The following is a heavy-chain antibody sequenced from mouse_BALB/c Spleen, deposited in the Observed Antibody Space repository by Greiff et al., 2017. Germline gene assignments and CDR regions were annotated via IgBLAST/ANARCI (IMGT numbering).Heavy chain of an antibody. D-gene: IGHD1-2*01. CDR1: GFTFSSYY. CDR2: INSNGGST. J-gene: IGHJ3*01. Sequence: EVKLMESGGGLVKLGGSLKLSCAASGFTFSSYYMSWGRQTPEKRLELVAAINSNGGSTYYPDTVKGQFTISRDNAKNTLYLQMSSLKSEDTALYYCARQPSHGYWFAYWGQGTLVTVSA. V-gene: IGHV5-6-2*01. CDR3: ARQPSHGYWFAY.